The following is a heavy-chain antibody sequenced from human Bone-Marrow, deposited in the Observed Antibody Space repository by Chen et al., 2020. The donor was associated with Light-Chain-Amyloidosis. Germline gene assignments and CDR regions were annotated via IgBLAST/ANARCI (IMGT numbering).Heavy chain of an antibody. CDR3: VRWGILVPTDC. Sequence: EVKLVESGGGLVHPGGSLRLSCAASGFTFSNYWMHWVRQVPGKGLEWLSRIDAYGSGTTYADSVRGRFTISRDNAKNTMYLQMDSLRVEDTAVYYCVRWGILVPTDCWGQGTLVTVSS. J-gene: IGHJ4*01. CDR2: IDAYGSGT. D-gene: IGHD3-16*01. CDR1: GFTFSNYW. V-gene: IGHV3-74*01.